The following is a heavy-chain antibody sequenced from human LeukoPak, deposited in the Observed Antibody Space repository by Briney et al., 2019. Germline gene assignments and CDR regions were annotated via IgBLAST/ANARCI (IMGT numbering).Heavy chain of an antibody. Sequence: GGSLRLSCAASGFTFSSYAMSWVRQAPGKGLVWISRINSDGSTTSYADSVKGRFTISRDNAKNTLYLQMNSLRAEDTAVYYCARGNYYGQDYWGQGTLVTVSS. J-gene: IGHJ4*02. V-gene: IGHV3-74*01. D-gene: IGHD3-10*01. CDR1: GFTFSSYA. CDR2: INSDGSTT. CDR3: ARGNYYGQDY.